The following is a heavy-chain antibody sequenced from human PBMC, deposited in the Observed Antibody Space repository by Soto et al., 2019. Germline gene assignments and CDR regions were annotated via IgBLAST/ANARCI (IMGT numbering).Heavy chain of an antibody. Sequence: GGSLRLSCAASGFTFSSYAMHWVRQAPGKGLEWVAVISYDGSNKYYADSVKGRFTISRDNSKNTLYLQMNSLRAEDTAVYYCAREDIAAAGTIDLDYRGQGTLVTVSS. CDR3: AREDIAAAGTIDLDY. J-gene: IGHJ4*02. V-gene: IGHV3-30-3*01. CDR2: ISYDGSNK. D-gene: IGHD6-13*01. CDR1: GFTFSSYA.